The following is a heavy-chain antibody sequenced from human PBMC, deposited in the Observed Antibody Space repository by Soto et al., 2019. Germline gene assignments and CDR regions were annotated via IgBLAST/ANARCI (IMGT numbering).Heavy chain of an antibody. Sequence: ASVKVSCKASGYTFTSYYMHWVRQAPGQGLEWMGIINPSGGSTSYAQKFQGRVTMTRDTSTSTVYMELSSLRSEDPAVYYCAIACGDCYLGVSFDYWGQXSLVTVS. D-gene: IGHD2-21*02. CDR3: AIACGDCYLGVSFDY. CDR2: INPSGGST. CDR1: GYTFTSYY. J-gene: IGHJ4*02. V-gene: IGHV1-46*01.